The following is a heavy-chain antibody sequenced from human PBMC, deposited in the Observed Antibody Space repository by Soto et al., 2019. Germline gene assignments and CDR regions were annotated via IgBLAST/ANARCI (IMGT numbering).Heavy chain of an antibody. CDR1: GGSISSGGYY. J-gene: IGHJ4*02. Sequence: QVQLQESGPGLVKPSQTLSLTCTVSGGSISSGGYYWSWIRQHPGKGLEWIGYIYYSGSTYYNPSLKSRVTISVDTSKNQFSLKLSSVTTADTAVYYCARGGIAAAAPPDYWGQGTLVTVSS. CDR3: ARGGIAAAAPPDY. V-gene: IGHV4-31*03. D-gene: IGHD6-13*01. CDR2: IYYSGST.